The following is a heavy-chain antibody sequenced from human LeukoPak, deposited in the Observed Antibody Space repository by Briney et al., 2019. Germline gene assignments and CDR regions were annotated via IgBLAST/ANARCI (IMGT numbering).Heavy chain of an antibody. D-gene: IGHD4/OR15-4a*01. CDR1: GFTVSANY. CDR2: IYSGSNT. J-gene: IGHJ4*02. CDR3: ASGYGVALFDY. Sequence: GGSLRLSCAASGFTVSANYMSWVRQAPGKGLEWVSVIYSGSNTYYDDSVKGRFTISRDNSKNTLFLQMNSLRVDDTAVYYCASGYGVALFDYWGPGTLVTVSS. V-gene: IGHV3-66*01.